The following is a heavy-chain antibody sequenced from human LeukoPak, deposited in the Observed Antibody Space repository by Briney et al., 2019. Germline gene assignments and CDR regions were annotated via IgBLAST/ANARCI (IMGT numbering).Heavy chain of an antibody. D-gene: IGHD2-2*01. CDR3: ASGTVPNYYYYYMDV. V-gene: IGHV4-4*07. J-gene: IGHJ6*03. CDR1: GGSISSYY. CDR2: IYTSGST. Sequence: SETLSLTCIVSGGSISSYYWSWIRQPAGKGLEWIGRIYTSGSTNYNPSLKSRVTMSVDTSKNQFSLKLSSVTAADTAVYYCASGTVPNYYYYYMDVWGKGTTVTISS.